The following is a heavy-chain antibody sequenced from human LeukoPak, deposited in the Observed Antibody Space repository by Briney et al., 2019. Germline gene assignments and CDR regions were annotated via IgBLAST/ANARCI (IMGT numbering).Heavy chain of an antibody. D-gene: IGHD2-15*01. CDR1: GGSFSGYY. CDR2: IYTSGST. J-gene: IGHJ4*02. V-gene: IGHV4-4*07. CDR3: ARENVAATGEGIDY. Sequence: SSETLSLTCAVYGGSFSGYYWSWIRQPAGKGLEWIGRIYTSGSTNYNPSLKSRVTISVDTSKNQFSLKLSSVTAADTAVYYCARENVAATGEGIDYWGQGTLVTVSS.